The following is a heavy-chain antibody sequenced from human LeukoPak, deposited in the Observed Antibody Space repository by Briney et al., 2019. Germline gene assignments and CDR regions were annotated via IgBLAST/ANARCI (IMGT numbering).Heavy chain of an antibody. J-gene: IGHJ4*02. CDR2: ISSSSSYI. D-gene: IGHD4-23*01. Sequence: PGGSLRLSCAASGFTFSSYSMNWVRQAPGKGLEWVSSISSSSSYIYYADSVKGRFTISRDNAKNSLYLQMNSLRAEDTAVYYCARESRLAGGFDYWGQGTLVTVSS. V-gene: IGHV3-21*01. CDR3: ARESRLAGGFDY. CDR1: GFTFSSYS.